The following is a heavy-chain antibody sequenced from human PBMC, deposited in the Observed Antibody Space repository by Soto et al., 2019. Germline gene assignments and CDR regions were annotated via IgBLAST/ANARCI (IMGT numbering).Heavy chain of an antibody. CDR1: GFTFSSYS. CDR3: AREYCSGGSCYRKAYYFDY. CDR2: ISSSSSYI. V-gene: IGHV3-21*01. D-gene: IGHD2-15*01. Sequence: GGSLRLSWAASGFTFSSYSMNWVRQAPGKGLEWVSSISSSSSYIYYADSVKGRFTISRDNAKNSLYLQMNSLRAEDTAVYYCAREYCSGGSCYRKAYYFDYWGPGTLVTVSS. J-gene: IGHJ4*02.